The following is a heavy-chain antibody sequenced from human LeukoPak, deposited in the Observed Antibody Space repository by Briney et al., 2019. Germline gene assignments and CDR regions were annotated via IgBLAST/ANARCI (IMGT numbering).Heavy chain of an antibody. D-gene: IGHD6-19*01. Sequence: SETLSLTCTVSGGSISSYYLSWIRQPPGKGLEWIGYIYYSGNTNYNPSLKSRVTISLDTSKNQFSLKLSSVTAADTAVYYSARLRQAVAGHYYYYMDVWGKGTTVTVSS. V-gene: IGHV4-59*01. CDR2: IYYSGNT. CDR3: ARLRQAVAGHYYYYMDV. CDR1: GGSISSYY. J-gene: IGHJ6*03.